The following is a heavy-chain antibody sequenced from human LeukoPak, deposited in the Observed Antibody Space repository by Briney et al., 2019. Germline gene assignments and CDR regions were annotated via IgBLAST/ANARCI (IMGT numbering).Heavy chain of an antibody. V-gene: IGHV4-39*07. CDR3: ARGSDYYDSSGLGY. D-gene: IGHD3-22*01. J-gene: IGHJ4*02. CDR2: IHYSGST. Sequence: PSETLSLTCTVSGGSISSSGYYWGWIRQPPGKGLEWIGSIHYSGSTYYNPSLNSRVTISIDMSKNQFSLKLSFVTAADTAVYYCARGSDYYDSSGLGYWGQGTLVTVSS. CDR1: GGSISSSGYY.